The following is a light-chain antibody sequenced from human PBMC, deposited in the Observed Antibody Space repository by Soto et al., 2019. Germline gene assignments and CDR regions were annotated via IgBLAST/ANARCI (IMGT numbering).Light chain of an antibody. CDR3: SSYAGSKGDV. CDR1: SSDIGGYNF. V-gene: IGLV2-8*01. Sequence: QSALTQPPSASGSPGQSVTISCTGTSSDIGGYNFVSWYQQHPGKAPKLLIYEINKRPSGVPDRFSGSKSGNMASLTVSGLQAEDEADYYCSSYAGSKGDVFGTGTKVTVL. CDR2: EIN. J-gene: IGLJ1*01.